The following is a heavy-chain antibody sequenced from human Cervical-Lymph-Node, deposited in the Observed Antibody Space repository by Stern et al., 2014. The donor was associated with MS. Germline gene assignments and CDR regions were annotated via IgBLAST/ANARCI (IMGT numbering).Heavy chain of an antibody. D-gene: IGHD2-8*01. CDR3: ARDKTHAFDY. CDR1: GYTFTTYG. V-gene: IGHV1-18*01. CDR2: ISADSGNT. J-gene: IGHJ4*02. Sequence: MQLVESGTEVKKPGASVLVSCKASGYTFTTYGITWVRQAPGQGLEWMGWISADSGNTKYAQKFQDRVPMTRDTTTGTAYMEVRSLRSEDTAVYYCARDKTHAFDYWGQGTQVTVPS.